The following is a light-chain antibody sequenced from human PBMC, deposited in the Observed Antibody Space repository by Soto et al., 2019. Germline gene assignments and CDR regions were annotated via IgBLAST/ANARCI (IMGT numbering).Light chain of an antibody. Sequence: QSALTQPASVSGSPGQSITISCTRTISNVGSYNYVSWYQQHPGKAPKLVIYAVSNRPSWVSYRFSGAKSGNTASLTISGVQAEDEADDYCSSYTTSSTYVFGTGTKLTVL. V-gene: IGLV2-14*01. CDR2: AVS. J-gene: IGLJ1*01. CDR1: ISNVGSYNY. CDR3: SSYTTSSTYV.